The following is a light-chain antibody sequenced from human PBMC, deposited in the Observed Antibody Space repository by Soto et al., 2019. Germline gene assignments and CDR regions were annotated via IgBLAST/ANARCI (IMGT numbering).Light chain of an antibody. Sequence: QSALTQPPSASGSPGQSVTISCTGTSSDVGDYNYVSWYQQHPGKAPKLMIYEVSKRPSGVPDRFSGSKSGNTASLTVSGLQAEDEAYYYCSSYAGSNNFVFGGGTKVTVL. J-gene: IGLJ2*01. CDR1: SSDVGDYNY. CDR3: SSYAGSNNFV. CDR2: EVS. V-gene: IGLV2-8*01.